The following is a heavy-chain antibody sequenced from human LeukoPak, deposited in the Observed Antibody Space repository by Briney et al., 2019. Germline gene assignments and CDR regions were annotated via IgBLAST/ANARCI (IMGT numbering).Heavy chain of an antibody. CDR2: IYSGGSR. D-gene: IGHD3-10*01. V-gene: IGHV3-53*04. Sequence: GESLKISCAPSCCRVTSHDMSWARQAPWKGLEWVSVIYSGGSRYYADSVKGRFTISRHNSKNTLYLQMNSLRAEDTAVYYCARAGRVRDRYYYGMDVWGQGTTVTASS. CDR3: ARAGRVRDRYYYGMDV. CDR1: CCRVTSHD. J-gene: IGHJ6*02.